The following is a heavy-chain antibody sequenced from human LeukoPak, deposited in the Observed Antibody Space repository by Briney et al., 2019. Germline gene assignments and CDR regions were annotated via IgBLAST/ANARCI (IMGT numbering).Heavy chain of an antibody. V-gene: IGHV1-8*01. CDR2: MNPNSGNT. J-gene: IGHJ6*03. Sequence: GASVKVSCKASGYTFTSYDINWVRQATGQGLEWMGWMNPNSGNTGYAQKFQGRVTMTRNTSISTAYMELSSLRSEDTAVYYCARGVLPYSDFWSGSDPSYYYYYMDVWGKGTTVTVSS. CDR3: ARGVLPYSDFWSGSDPSYYYYYMDV. CDR1: GYTFTSYD. D-gene: IGHD3-3*01.